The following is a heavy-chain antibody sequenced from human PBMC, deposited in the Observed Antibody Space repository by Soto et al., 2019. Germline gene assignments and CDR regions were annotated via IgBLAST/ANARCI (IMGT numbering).Heavy chain of an antibody. CDR1: GFTFSSCA. D-gene: IGHD3-16*01. CDR3: AKGPTDYIWGSYSPGKTFDP. J-gene: IGHJ5*02. Sequence: GGSLRLSCAASGFTFSSCAMSSVRQAPGKGLEWVSAISGSGGSTYYADSVKGRFTISRDNSKNTLYLQMNSLRAEDTAVYYWAKGPTDYIWGSYSPGKTFDPWGQGTLVTVSS. V-gene: IGHV3-23*01. CDR2: ISGSGGST.